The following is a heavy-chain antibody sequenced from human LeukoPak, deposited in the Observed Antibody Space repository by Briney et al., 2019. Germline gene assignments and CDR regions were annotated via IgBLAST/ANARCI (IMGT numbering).Heavy chain of an antibody. CDR3: AAWLRLRGYFDY. Sequence: PGGSLRLSCAASGFTFDDYAMHWVRQAPGKGLEWVAYISWNSGSICYADSVKGRFTISRDNAKNSLYRQMNSLRAEDTALYYRAAWLRLRGYFDYWGQGTLVTVSS. CDR2: ISWNSGSI. V-gene: IGHV3-9*01. CDR1: GFTFDDYA. J-gene: IGHJ4*02. D-gene: IGHD5-12*01.